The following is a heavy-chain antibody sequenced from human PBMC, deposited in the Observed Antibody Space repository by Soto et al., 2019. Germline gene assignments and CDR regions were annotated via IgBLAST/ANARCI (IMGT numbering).Heavy chain of an antibody. CDR3: ARAGDWNYVQDF. J-gene: IGHJ4*02. D-gene: IGHD1-7*01. Sequence: GGSLRLSCAASGFTFSYYPLHWVRQAPGKGLVWVARINSDGTRINYADSVKGRFTISRDNAKNTVFLQMNSLRDEDSAVYFCARAGDWNYVQDFWGQGTLVTVSS. CDR2: INSDGTRI. CDR1: GFTFSYYP. V-gene: IGHV3-74*01.